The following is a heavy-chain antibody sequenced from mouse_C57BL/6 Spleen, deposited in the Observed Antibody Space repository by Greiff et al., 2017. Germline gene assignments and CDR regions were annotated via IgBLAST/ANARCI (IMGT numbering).Heavy chain of an antibody. CDR3: ATLTTVVDYFGY. V-gene: IGHV14-4*01. CDR1: GFNIKDDY. D-gene: IGHD1-1*01. Sequence: EVQLQQSGAELVRPGASVKLSCTASGFNIKDDYMHWVKQRPEQGLEWIGWIDPENGDTEYASKFQGKATITADTSSNTAYPQLSSLTSEDTAVYYCATLTTVVDYFGYWGQGTTLTVSS. CDR2: IDPENGDT. J-gene: IGHJ2*01.